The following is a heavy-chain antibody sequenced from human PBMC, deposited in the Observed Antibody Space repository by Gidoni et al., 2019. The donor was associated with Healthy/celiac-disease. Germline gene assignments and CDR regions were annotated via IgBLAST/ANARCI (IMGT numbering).Heavy chain of an antibody. V-gene: IGHV4-31*03. CDR3: ARDSGIMVRGVIIRVFDY. J-gene: IGHJ4*02. CDR2: IYYSGST. Sequence: QVQLQESGPGLVKPSQTLSLTCTFSGGSISRGGYYWSWIRQHPGKGLEWIGYIYYSGSTYYNPSLKSRVTISVDTSKNQFSLKLSSVTAADTAVYYCARDSGIMVRGVIIRVFDYWGQGTLVTVSS. D-gene: IGHD3-10*01. CDR1: GGSISRGGYY.